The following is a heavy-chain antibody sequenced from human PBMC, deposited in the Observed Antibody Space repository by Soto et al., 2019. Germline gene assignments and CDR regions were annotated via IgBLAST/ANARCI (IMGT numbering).Heavy chain of an antibody. J-gene: IGHJ4*01. V-gene: IGHV3-15*07. CDR2: IKSKADGEAT. Sequence: EVQLVESGGVLLKPGGSLRLSCAASGFTFSNSWMNWVRQAPGKVLEWVGRIKSKADGEATDYPAPVKGRVSISRDESETTLDLEKISMRSEDTAVYYYSTIPRCDTSHYPYPTRDYWGHGTLVTVSS. CDR1: GFTFSNSW. CDR3: STIPRCDTSHYPYPTRDY. D-gene: IGHD3-9*01.